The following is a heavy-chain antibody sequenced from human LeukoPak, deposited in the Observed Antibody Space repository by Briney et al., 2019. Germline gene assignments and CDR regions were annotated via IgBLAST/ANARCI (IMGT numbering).Heavy chain of an antibody. CDR3: ARVRSDYNYYYYYMDV. Sequence: SETLSLTCAIYGGSFSGYDWSWIRQPPGKGLEWIEEIKHSGSTNYNPSLKSRVTISVDTSKNQFSLKLSSVTAADTAVYYCARVRSDYNYYYYYMDVWGKGTTVTISS. V-gene: IGHV4-34*01. CDR1: GGSFSGYD. CDR2: IKHSGST. D-gene: IGHD4-11*01. J-gene: IGHJ6*03.